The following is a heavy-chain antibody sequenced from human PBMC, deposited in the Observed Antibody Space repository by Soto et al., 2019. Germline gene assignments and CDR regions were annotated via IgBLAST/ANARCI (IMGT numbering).Heavy chain of an antibody. CDR2: IVPMFGTS. J-gene: IGHJ4*02. V-gene: IGHV1-69*06. D-gene: IGHD3-3*01. Sequence: QERLVQSGAEVRKPGSSVKVSCKVTGGTSTRYAINWVRQAPGQGLEWMGGIVPMFGTSKYAQKFQGRVTITADTSTNMANREWKSLRSEDTAVYYCNRASESDFWSGYLWAKGTLVSVSS. CDR1: GGTSTRYA. CDR3: NRASESDFWSGYL.